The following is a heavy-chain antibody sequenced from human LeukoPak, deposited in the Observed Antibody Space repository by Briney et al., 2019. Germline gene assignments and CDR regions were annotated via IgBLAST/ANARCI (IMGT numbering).Heavy chain of an antibody. V-gene: IGHV1-2*02. CDR1: GYTFTGDY. CDR3: ARGLHKATKMTPFLH. CDR2: INPSSGGT. Sequence: GASVKVSCKASGYTFTGDYMHWVRQAPGQGLEWMGWINPSSGGTNYAQKFQDRVTMTRDTSISTAYMELSRLRSDGMAVYCCARGLHKATKMTPFLHWGQGTLVTVSS. D-gene: IGHD5-24*01. J-gene: IGHJ1*01.